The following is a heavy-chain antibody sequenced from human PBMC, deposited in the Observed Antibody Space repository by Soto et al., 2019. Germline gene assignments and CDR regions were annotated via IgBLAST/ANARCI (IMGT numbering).Heavy chain of an antibody. CDR3: ARGSSAAAAIDF. J-gene: IGHJ4*02. CDR2: TYFRSKWYD. V-gene: IGHV6-1*01. CDR1: GDSVSSNSAA. D-gene: IGHD6-13*01. Sequence: SQTLSLTCDISGDSVSSNSAAWTWIRQSPSRGLEWLGRTYFRSKWYDDYADSVKSRITINPDTSKNQFSLQLNSVTPEDTAVYYCARGSSAAAAIDFWGQGTLVTVSS.